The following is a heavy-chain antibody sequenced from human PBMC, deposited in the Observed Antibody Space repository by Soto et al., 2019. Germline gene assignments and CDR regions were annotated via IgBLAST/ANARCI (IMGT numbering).Heavy chain of an antibody. D-gene: IGHD5-12*01. CDR3: ARDRRWLQLQLVHYYGMDV. Sequence: SVKVSCKASGGTFSSYAISWVRQAPGQGLEWMGGIIPIFGTANYAQKFQGRVTITADESTSTAYMELSSLRSEDTAVYYCARDRRWLQLQLVHYYGMDVWGQGTTVTVSS. CDR1: GGTFSSYA. CDR2: IIPIFGTA. J-gene: IGHJ6*02. V-gene: IGHV1-69*13.